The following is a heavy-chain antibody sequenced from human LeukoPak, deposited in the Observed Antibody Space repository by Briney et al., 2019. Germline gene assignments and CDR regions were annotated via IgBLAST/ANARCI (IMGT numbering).Heavy chain of an antibody. J-gene: IGHJ5*02. V-gene: IGHV3-15*07. Sequence: NPGGSLRLSCAASGFTFSNAWMNWVRQAPGKGLEWVGRILSKTSGGTTDYATPVKGRFTISRDDSKNMLYLHMNSLQIEDTAVYYCADYYASGSYPPWGQGTLVTVSS. CDR3: ADYYASGSYPP. CDR1: GFTFSNAW. D-gene: IGHD3-10*01. CDR2: ILSKTSGGTT.